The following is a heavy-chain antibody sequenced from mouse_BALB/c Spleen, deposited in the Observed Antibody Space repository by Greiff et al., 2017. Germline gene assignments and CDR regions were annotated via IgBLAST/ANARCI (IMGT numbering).Heavy chain of an antibody. J-gene: IGHJ4*01. D-gene: IGHD2-1*01. V-gene: IGHV1-9*01. CDR2: ILPGSGST. CDR3: ARYYYGNHYAMDY. CDR1: GYTFSSYW. Sequence: VQLQQSGAELMKPGASVKISCKATGYTFSSYWIEWVKQRPGHGLEWIGEILPGSGSTNYNEKFKGKATFTADTSSNTAYMTLSSLTSEDSAVYFCARYYYGNHYAMDYWGQGTSVTVSS.